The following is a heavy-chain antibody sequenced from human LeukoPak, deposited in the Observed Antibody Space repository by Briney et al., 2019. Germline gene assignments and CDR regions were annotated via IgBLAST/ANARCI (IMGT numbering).Heavy chain of an antibody. CDR3: VTYYFDSSGPKKNY. J-gene: IGHJ4*02. D-gene: IGHD3-22*01. CDR2: INHSGST. CDR1: GVSFSGYY. Sequence: SETLSLTCAVYGVSFSGYYWSWIRQPPGKGLEWIGEINHSGSTNYNPSLKSRVTISVDTSKKQFSLKLSSVTAADTAVYYCVTYYFDSSGPKKNYWGQGTLVTVSS. V-gene: IGHV4-34*01.